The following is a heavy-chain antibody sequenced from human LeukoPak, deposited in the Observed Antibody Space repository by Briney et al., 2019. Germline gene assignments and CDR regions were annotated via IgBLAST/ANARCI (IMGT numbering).Heavy chain of an antibody. D-gene: IGHD6-13*01. CDR1: GGSFSGYY. Sequence: SETLSLTCAVYGGSFSGYYWSWIPQPPGKGLEWIGEINHSGSTNYNPSLKSRVTISVDTSKNQFSLKLSSVTAADTAVYYCARVGLAAAGLWGQGTLVTVSS. CDR3: ARVGLAAAGL. J-gene: IGHJ4*02. CDR2: INHSGST. V-gene: IGHV4-34*01.